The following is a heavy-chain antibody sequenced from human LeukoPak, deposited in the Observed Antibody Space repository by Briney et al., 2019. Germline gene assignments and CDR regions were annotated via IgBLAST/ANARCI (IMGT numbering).Heavy chain of an antibody. Sequence: SETLSLTCTVSGGSLSCSSYYWGWIRQPPGNGLEWIGSIYYSGSTYYNPSLKSRVTISVDTYKNQFSLKLSSVTAADTAVYYCATHALQQQLLLCLGYWGQRTLVTVSS. CDR2: IYYSGST. CDR3: ATHALQQQLLLCLGY. V-gene: IGHV4-39*01. J-gene: IGHJ4*02. D-gene: IGHD6-13*01. CDR1: GGSLSCSSYY.